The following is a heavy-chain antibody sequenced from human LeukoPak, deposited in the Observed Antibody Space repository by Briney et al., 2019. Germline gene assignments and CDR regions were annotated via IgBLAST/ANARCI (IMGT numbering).Heavy chain of an antibody. D-gene: IGHD3-22*01. V-gene: IGHV2-5*02. J-gene: IGHJ4*02. CDR1: GFSLNTRGVG. CDR2: IYWDDDR. CDR3: AHRKNYYDSSVFDN. Sequence: SGPPLVNPTQTLTLTCTFSGFSLNTRGVGVGWIRQPPGSLLECLALIYWDDDRRYSPSLKSRLTITKDTSKSQVVLTMTNMDPVDTATYFCAHRKNYYDSSVFDNWGQGTLVTVPS.